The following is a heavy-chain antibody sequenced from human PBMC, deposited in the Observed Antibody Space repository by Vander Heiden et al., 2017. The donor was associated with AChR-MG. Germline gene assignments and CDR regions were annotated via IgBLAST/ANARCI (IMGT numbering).Heavy chain of an antibody. J-gene: IGHJ4*02. CDR1: GFRFSSYG. Sequence: QVQLVESGGGVVQPGRSLRLSCAASGFRFSSYGLHWVRPAPGKGLEWVAVISYDGTNIFYADSVKGRFTISRDNSKNTLYLQIRSLTIDDTAVYYCAKETTRGYSFGGGLDYWGQGTLVTVSS. D-gene: IGHD5-18*01. CDR3: AKETTRGYSFGGGLDY. CDR2: ISYDGTNI. V-gene: IGHV3-30*18.